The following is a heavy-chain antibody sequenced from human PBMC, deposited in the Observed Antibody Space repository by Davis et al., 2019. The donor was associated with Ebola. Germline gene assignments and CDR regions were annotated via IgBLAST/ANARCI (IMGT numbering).Heavy chain of an antibody. D-gene: IGHD4-11*01. CDR1: GFTFSNYW. CDR3: ARDSDDYSFDY. Sequence: HTGGSLRLSCAASGFTFSNYWMFWVRQTPGKGLVWVSRIKTDGSTTNYADSVRGRFTISRDNAKNTLYLQMNSLRADDTAVYYCARDSDDYSFDYWGQGTLVTVSS. J-gene: IGHJ4*02. V-gene: IGHV3-74*01. CDR2: IKTDGSTT.